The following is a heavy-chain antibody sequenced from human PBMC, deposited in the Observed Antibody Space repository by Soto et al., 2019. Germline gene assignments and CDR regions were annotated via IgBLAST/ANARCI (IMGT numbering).Heavy chain of an antibody. D-gene: IGHD5-12*01. J-gene: IGHJ4*02. CDR1: GGSISSYY. CDR2: IYYSGST. V-gene: IGHV4-59*01. Sequence: SETLSLTCTVSGGSISSYYWSWIRQPPGKGLEWIGYIYYSGSTNYNPSLKSRVTISLDTSKDQFSLKLSSVTAADTAVYYCARSGGGYDFDYWGQGTLVTVSS. CDR3: ARSGGGYDFDY.